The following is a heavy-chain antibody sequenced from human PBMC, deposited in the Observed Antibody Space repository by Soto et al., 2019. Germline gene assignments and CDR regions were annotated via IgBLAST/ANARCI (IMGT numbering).Heavy chain of an antibody. Sequence: EVQLLESGGGLVQPGGSLRLSCAASGFTFSNYAMSWVRQAPGKGVEWVSTISGSGGSTYYADSVKGRFTISRDNSKNTLYLQMNSLRAEDTAVYYCAKEGRWVREGVDYWGQGTLVTVSS. CDR3: AKEGRWVREGVDY. CDR2: ISGSGGST. CDR1: GFTFSNYA. V-gene: IGHV3-23*01. J-gene: IGHJ4*02. D-gene: IGHD1-1*01.